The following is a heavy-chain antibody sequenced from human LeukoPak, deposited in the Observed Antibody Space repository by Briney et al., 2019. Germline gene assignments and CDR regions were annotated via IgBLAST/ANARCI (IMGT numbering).Heavy chain of an antibody. V-gene: IGHV3-66*02. Sequence: PGGSLRLSCAASGVIVSNYHMSWVRQAPGKGLEWVSVIYSGGSTYYADSVKGRFTISRDDSKNTLHLQMDSLRAEDTAVYYCARGGDAYNPFDYRGQGTLVAVSS. D-gene: IGHD5-24*01. CDR3: ARGGDAYNPFDY. CDR1: GVIVSNYH. CDR2: IYSGGST. J-gene: IGHJ4*02.